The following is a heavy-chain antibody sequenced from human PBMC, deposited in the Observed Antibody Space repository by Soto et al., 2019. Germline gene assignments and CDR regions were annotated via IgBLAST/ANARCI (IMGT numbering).Heavy chain of an antibody. V-gene: IGHV5-10-1*01. J-gene: IGHJ6*02. Sequence: GESLKISCKGSGYSFTSYWISWVRQMPGKGLEWMGRIDPSDSYTNYSPSFQGHVTISADKSISTAYLQWSSLKASDTAMYYCARGPVKALRVYYYYYYGMDVWGQGTAVTVSS. CDR3: ARGPVKALRVYYYYYYGMDV. CDR2: IDPSDSYT. D-gene: IGHD3-10*01. CDR1: GYSFTSYW.